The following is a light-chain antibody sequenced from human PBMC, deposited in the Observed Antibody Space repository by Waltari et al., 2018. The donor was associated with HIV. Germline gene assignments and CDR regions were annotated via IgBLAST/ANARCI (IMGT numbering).Light chain of an antibody. J-gene: IGLJ2*01. CDR3: CSYAGSYTWL. CDR2: DVT. Sequence: QSALTQPRSVSGSPGQSVTISCIGTNSDVGGYNYVSWYRQHPGEAPKLLLYDVTNRPSGVPDRFSGAKSVNTASLTVSGLQADDEAEYYCCSYAGSYTWLFGGGTKLTVL. CDR1: NSDVGGYNY. V-gene: IGLV2-11*01.